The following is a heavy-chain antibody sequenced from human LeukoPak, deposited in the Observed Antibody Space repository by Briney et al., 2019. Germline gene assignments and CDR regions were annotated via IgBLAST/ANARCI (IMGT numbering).Heavy chain of an antibody. D-gene: IGHD3-16*01. CDR1: GCTFSNYD. Sequence: PGGSLRLSCVASGCTFSNYDMNWVRQAPGKGLEWVSAISGRSSHIYYGESVKGRFTISRDNAKNSLYLQMDSLGVEDTAVYYCGRAFPPLRTSSAGDLWGQGTLVIVSS. CDR2: ISGRSSHI. V-gene: IGHV3-21*01. CDR3: GRAFPPLRTSSAGDL. J-gene: IGHJ1*01.